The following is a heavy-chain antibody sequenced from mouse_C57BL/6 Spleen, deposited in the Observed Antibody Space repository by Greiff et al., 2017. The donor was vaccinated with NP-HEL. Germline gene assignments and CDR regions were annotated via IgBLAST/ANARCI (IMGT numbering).Heavy chain of an antibody. CDR3: ARGGPLGPFAY. V-gene: IGHV1-42*01. CDR2: INPSTGGT. J-gene: IGHJ3*01. Sequence: VQLQQSGPELVKPGASVKISCKASGYSFTGYYMNWVKQSPEKSLEWIGEINPSTGGTTYNQKFKAKATLTVDKSSSTAYMQLKSLTSEDSAVYYCARGGPLGPFAYWGQGTLVTVSA. D-gene: IGHD4-1*01. CDR1: GYSFTGYY.